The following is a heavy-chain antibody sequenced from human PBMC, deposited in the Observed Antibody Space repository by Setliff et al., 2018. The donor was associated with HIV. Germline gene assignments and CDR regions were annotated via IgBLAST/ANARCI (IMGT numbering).Heavy chain of an antibody. CDR2: ISAYDSNT. CDR1: GYTFTSYG. V-gene: IGHV1-18*01. J-gene: IGHJ6*02. CDR3: ARDLGYDFGDYEPHRMDV. D-gene: IGHD4-17*01. Sequence: ASVKVSCKASGYTFTSYGISWVRRAPGQGLEWMGWISAYDSNTNYEHRLQGRVTMTTDTSTSTAYMELRGLISDDTAVYYCARDLGYDFGDYEPHRMDVWGQGTTVTVS.